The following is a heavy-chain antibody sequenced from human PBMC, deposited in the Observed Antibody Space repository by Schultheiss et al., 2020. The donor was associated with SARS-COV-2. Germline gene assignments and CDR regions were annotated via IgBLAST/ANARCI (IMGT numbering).Heavy chain of an antibody. CDR2: ISYDGSNK. V-gene: IGHV3-30*07. CDR3: ALRGLRGYSYGYFDY. CDR1: GFTFSSYA. D-gene: IGHD5-18*01. Sequence: GGSLRLSCAASGFTFSSYAMHWVRQAPGKGLEWVAVISYDGSNKYYADSVKGRFTISRDNAKNSLYLQMNSLRAEDTAVYYCALRGLRGYSYGYFDYWGQGALVTVSS. J-gene: IGHJ4*02.